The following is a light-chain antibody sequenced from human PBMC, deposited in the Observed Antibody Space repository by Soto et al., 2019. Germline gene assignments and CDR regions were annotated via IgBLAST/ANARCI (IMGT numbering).Light chain of an antibody. CDR3: QQYNSYWT. V-gene: IGKV1-5*03. CDR2: KAS. CDR1: QSISSW. J-gene: IGKJ1*01. Sequence: DIQMTQSPSTLSASVGDRVTITCRASQSISSWLAWYQQKPGKDPNLLIYKASSLESGVPSRFSGSGSGTEFTLTISSLQPDAFAIYYCQQYNSYWTFGQGTKVEIK.